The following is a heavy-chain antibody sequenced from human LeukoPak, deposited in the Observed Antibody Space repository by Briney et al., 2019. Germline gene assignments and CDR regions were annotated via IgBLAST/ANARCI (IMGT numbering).Heavy chain of an antibody. J-gene: IGHJ4*02. Sequence: SAGYLRLSCAASGFTFSNYAMTWVRQAPGKGLEWVSSISDSGGSTYYADSVKGRFTISRDNSKNTLYLQMNSLRAEDTALYYCAKEPTYFHGSGSFSHYFDYWGQGTLVTASS. CDR3: AKEPTYFHGSGSFSHYFDY. V-gene: IGHV3-23*01. CDR2: ISDSGGST. D-gene: IGHD3-10*01. CDR1: GFTFSNYA.